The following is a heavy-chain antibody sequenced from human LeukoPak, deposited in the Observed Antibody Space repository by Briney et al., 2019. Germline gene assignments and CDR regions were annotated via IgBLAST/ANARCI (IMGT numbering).Heavy chain of an antibody. V-gene: IGHV3-23*01. CDR3: ARAISIPGIAAAGTDY. J-gene: IGHJ4*02. CDR2: ISGSGSGT. Sequence: PGGSLRLSCAASGFTFSSYAMSWVRQAAGKGLEWVSGISGSGSGTYYPDSVKGRFTISRDNAKNSLYLQMNSLRAEDTAVYYCARAISIPGIAAAGTDYWGQGTLVTVSS. D-gene: IGHD6-13*01. CDR1: GFTFSSYA.